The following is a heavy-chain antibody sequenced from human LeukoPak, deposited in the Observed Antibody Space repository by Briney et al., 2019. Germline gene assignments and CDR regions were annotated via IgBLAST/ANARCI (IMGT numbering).Heavy chain of an antibody. CDR3: ARHTIYYDNSANYYFDY. Sequence: PSETLSLTCTVSGGSISSSSYYWGWIRQPPGKGLEWIGSIYYSGSTYYNPSLKSQVSISVDTSKNQFSLKLSSVTAADTAVYYCARHTIYYDNSANYYFDYWGQGTLVTVSS. J-gene: IGHJ4*02. CDR2: IYYSGST. V-gene: IGHV4-39*01. D-gene: IGHD3-22*01. CDR1: GGSISSSSYY.